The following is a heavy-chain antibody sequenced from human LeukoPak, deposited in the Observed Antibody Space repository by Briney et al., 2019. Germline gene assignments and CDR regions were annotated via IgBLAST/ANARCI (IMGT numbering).Heavy chain of an antibody. D-gene: IGHD2-2*01. J-gene: IGHJ6*03. CDR3: ARVRTGIVPAANYYMDV. Sequence: GGSLRLSCAASGFTFSDNYMSWVRQAPGKGLEWVSFIYSGGSTHYSDSVKGRFTISRDNSKNTLYLQMNSLRAEDTAVYYCARVRTGIVPAANYYMDVWGKGTTVTISS. CDR2: IYSGGST. CDR1: GFTFSDNY. V-gene: IGHV3-53*01.